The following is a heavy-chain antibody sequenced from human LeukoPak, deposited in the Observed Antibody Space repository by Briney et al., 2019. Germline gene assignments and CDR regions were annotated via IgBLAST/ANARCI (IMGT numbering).Heavy chain of an antibody. CDR3: AKDARNYDSSGYYDDPGYFDY. D-gene: IGHD3-22*01. CDR1: GFSFSSCG. V-gene: IGHV3-30*18. Sequence: AGRSLRLSCAASGFSFSSCGMHWVRQAPGKGLEWVAVISYDGSNKYYADSVKGRFTISRDNSKNTLYLQMHSLRAEDTAVYYCAKDARNYDSSGYYDDPGYFDYWGQGTLVTVSS. CDR2: ISYDGSNK. J-gene: IGHJ4*02.